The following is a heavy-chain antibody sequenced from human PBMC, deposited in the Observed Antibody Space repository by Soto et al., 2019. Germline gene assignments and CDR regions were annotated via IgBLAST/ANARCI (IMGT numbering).Heavy chain of an antibody. D-gene: IGHD6-19*01. J-gene: IGHJ4*02. V-gene: IGHV4-61*01. Sequence: PSETLSLTCTVSGGSVSSGSYYWSWIRQPPGKGLEWIGYIYYSGSTNYNPSLKSRVTISVDTSKNQFSLKLSSVTAADTAVYYCARSSGWIDYWGQGTLVTVSS. CDR2: IYYSGST. CDR1: GGSVSSGSYY. CDR3: ARSSGWIDY.